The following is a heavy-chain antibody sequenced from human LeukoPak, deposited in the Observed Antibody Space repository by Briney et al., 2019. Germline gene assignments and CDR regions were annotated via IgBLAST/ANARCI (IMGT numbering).Heavy chain of an antibody. J-gene: IGHJ4*02. Sequence: SETLSLTCTVSGGSISSSSYYWGWIRQPPGKGLEWIGSIYYSGSTYYNPSLKSRVTISVDTSKNQFSLKLSSVTAADTAVYYCARRGLGYCSSTSCYPFDYWGQGTLVTVSS. CDR2: IYYSGST. V-gene: IGHV4-39*01. CDR1: GGSISSSSYY. D-gene: IGHD2-2*01. CDR3: ARRGLGYCSSTSCYPFDY.